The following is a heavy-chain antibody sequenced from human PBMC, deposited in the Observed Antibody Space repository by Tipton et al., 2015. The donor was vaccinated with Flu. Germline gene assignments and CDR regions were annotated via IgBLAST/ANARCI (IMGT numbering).Heavy chain of an antibody. J-gene: IGHJ1*01. D-gene: IGHD3-9*01. Sequence: SLRLSCVASGFAFNKFAMHWVRQAPGKGLEWVSYISSSGSTIYYADSVKGRFTISRDNAKNSLYLQMNSLRAEDTAVYYCARDGPYYDILTGREYFQHWGQGTLVTVSP. V-gene: IGHV3-48*03. CDR3: ARDGPYYDILTGREYFQH. CDR2: ISSSGSTI. CDR1: GFAFNKFA.